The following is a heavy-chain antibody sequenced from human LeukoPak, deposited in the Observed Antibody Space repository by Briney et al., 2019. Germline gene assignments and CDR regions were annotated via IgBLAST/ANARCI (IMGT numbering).Heavy chain of an antibody. J-gene: IGHJ4*02. Sequence: SETLSLTCTVSGGSISSGDYYWSWIRQPPGKGLEWIGSIYYSGSTYYNPSLKSRVTISVDTSKNQFSLKLSSVTAADTAVYYCARHGGAAGYCSSTSCYYFDYWGQGTLVTVSS. CDR3: ARHGGAAGYCSSTSCYYFDY. CDR2: IYYSGST. CDR1: GGSISSGDYY. D-gene: IGHD2-2*01. V-gene: IGHV4-39*01.